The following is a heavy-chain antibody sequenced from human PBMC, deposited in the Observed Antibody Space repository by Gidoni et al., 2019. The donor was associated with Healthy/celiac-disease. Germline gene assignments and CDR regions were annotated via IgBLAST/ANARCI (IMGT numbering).Heavy chain of an antibody. V-gene: IGHV4-59*01. CDR1: GGSISSYY. CDR3: ARGVGSSGYYYYYGMDV. D-gene: IGHD3-22*01. CDR2: IYYSGST. Sequence: QVQLQESGPGLVKPSETLSLTCTVSGGSISSYYWSWIRQPPGKGLEWIGYIYYSGSTNYNPSLKSRVTISVDTSKNQFSLKLSSVTAADTAVYYCARGVGSSGYYYYYGMDVWGQGTTVTVSS. J-gene: IGHJ6*02.